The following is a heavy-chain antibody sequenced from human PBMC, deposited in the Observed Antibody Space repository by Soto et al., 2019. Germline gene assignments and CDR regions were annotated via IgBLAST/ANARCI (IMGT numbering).Heavy chain of an antibody. CDR3: ARWLGIRGNWFDP. J-gene: IGHJ5*02. V-gene: IGHV3-7*01. CDR2: IKQDGSEK. Sequence: EVQLVESGGGLVQPGGSLRLSCAASGFTFSSYWMSWVRQAPGKGLEWVANIKQDGSEKYYVDSVKGRFTISRDNAKNSLYLQMNSLTAEDTAVYYCARWLGIRGNWFDPWGQGTLVTVSS. D-gene: IGHD6-19*01. CDR1: GFTFSSYW.